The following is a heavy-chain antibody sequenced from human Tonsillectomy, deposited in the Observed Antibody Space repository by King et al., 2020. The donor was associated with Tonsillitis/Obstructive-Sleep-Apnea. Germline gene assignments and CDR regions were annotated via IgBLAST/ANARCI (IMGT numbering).Heavy chain of an antibody. CDR2: FFGVGST. CDR1: GFTVSSSY. V-gene: IGHV3-66*01. J-gene: IGHJ4*02. Sequence: EVQLVESGGGLVQPGGSLRLSCTVSGFTVSSSYMSWVRQAPGKGLAWVSVFFGVGSTNYADSVQGRFSMSTDNSKKTLFLQMNSLRAEDTALYYGVKDVYCSGGTCYTTYWGQGTLVTVSS. CDR3: VKDVYCSGGTCYTTY. D-gene: IGHD2-15*01.